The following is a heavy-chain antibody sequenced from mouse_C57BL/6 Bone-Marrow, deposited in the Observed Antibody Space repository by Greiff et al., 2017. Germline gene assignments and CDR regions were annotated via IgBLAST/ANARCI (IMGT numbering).Heavy chain of an antibody. CDR3: ARQGRTGWFAY. J-gene: IGHJ3*01. CDR2: ISSGGSYT. D-gene: IGHD4-1*01. Sequence: EVHLVESGGDLVKPGGSLKLSCAASGFTFSSYGMSWVRQTPDKRLEWVATISSGGSYTYYPDSVKGRFTISRDNAKNTLYLQMSSLKSEDTAMYYCARQGRTGWFAYWGQGTLVTVSA. CDR1: GFTFSSYG. V-gene: IGHV5-6*01.